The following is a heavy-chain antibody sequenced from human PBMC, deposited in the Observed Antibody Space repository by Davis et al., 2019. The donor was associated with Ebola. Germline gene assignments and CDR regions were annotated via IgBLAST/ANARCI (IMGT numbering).Heavy chain of an antibody. D-gene: IGHD3-10*01. Sequence: ASVKVSCKASGYTFTSYYMHWVRQAPGQGLEWMGIINPSGGSTSYAQKFQGRVTMTRDTSTSTVYMELSSLRSEDTAVYYCARDLGTREITMVRGVAHYYYGMDVWGQGTTVTVSS. CDR2: INPSGGST. J-gene: IGHJ6*02. CDR1: GYTFTSYY. CDR3: ARDLGTREITMVRGVAHYYYGMDV. V-gene: IGHV1-46*01.